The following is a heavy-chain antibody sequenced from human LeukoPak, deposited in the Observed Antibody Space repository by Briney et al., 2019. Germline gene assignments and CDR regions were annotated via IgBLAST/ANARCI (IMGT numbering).Heavy chain of an antibody. Sequence: SVKVSCKASGGTFSSYAISWVRQAPGQGLEWMGGIIPIFGTANYAQKFQGRVTITADESTSTAYMELSSLRSEDTAVYYCARVLPHFGVLENAFDIWGQGTMVTVSS. CDR1: GGTFSSYA. J-gene: IGHJ3*02. D-gene: IGHD3-3*01. CDR2: IIPIFGTA. V-gene: IGHV1-69*13. CDR3: ARVLPHFGVLENAFDI.